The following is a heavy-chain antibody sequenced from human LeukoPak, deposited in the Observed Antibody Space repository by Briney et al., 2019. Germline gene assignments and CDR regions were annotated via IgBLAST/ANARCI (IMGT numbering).Heavy chain of an antibody. D-gene: IGHD3-22*01. J-gene: IGHJ4*02. CDR3: ARYDSSLLGY. Sequence: ASVKVSCKASGSTFTGFYLHWVRQAPGRGLEWLGWINPNSGGTKYAQKFQGRVTMTRDTSISTAYMELSRLRSDDTAVYYCARYDSSLLGYWGQGTLVTVSS. CDR1: GSTFTGFY. CDR2: INPNSGGT. V-gene: IGHV1-2*02.